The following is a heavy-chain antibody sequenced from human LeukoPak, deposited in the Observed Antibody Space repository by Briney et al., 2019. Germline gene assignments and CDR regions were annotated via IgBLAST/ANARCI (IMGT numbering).Heavy chain of an antibody. CDR3: VTESATVTANFDY. Sequence: ATVKISCKASGYTFIDYYMHWVQQAPGKGREWMGRVDPEDGETMYAEKFQGRVTITPDTSTDTAYMELSSLRSEDTAVCYCVTESATVTANFDYWGQGTLVTVSS. V-gene: IGHV1-69-2*01. CDR1: GYTFIDYY. D-gene: IGHD4-11*01. CDR2: VDPEDGET. J-gene: IGHJ4*02.